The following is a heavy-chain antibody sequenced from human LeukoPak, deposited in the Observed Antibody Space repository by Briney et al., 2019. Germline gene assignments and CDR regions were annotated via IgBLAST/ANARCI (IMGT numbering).Heavy chain of an antibody. CDR3: ARPTGGYYYYMDV. CDR2: IYYTGST. V-gene: IGHV4-39*01. Sequence: SETLSLTCTVSGGSISSSSYYWGWIRQPPGEGLEWIGSIYYTGSTYYNPSLKSRVTISVDTSKNQFSLKLSSVTAADTAVYYCARPTGGYYYYMDVWGKGTTVTVSS. CDR1: GGSISSSSYY. D-gene: IGHD2-8*02. J-gene: IGHJ6*03.